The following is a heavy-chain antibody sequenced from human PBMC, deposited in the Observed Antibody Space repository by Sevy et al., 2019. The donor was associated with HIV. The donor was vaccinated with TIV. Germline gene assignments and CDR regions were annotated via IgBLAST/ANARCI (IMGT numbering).Heavy chain of an antibody. J-gene: IGHJ4*02. D-gene: IGHD3-9*01. CDR1: GGSISSSTYY. CDR2: VYFTGST. CDR3: ARLGGLRFFDWSSLNYFDY. V-gene: IGHV4-39*01. Sequence: SETLSLTCSVSGGSISSSTYYWGWIRQPPGRGLEWIGSVYFTGSTYYNPSLKGRVTISVDTSKNEFSLKVNSVTAAETAVYYCARLGGLRFFDWSSLNYFDYWGQGTLVTVSS.